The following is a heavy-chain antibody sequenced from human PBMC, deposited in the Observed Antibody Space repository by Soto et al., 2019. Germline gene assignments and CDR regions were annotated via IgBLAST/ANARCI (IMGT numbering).Heavy chain of an antibody. CDR2: IIPMLGVE. Sequence: QVDLVQSGAEMKKPGSSVRVSCKASGVTFSSQAFSWVRQAPGQGLEWVGGIIPMLGVEKYAQNFQGRLKITADASTYPAYMDLSSLASEDTAVYYCARDVGGVALDSWGQGTLVTVS. J-gene: IGHJ4*02. CDR1: GVTFSSQA. CDR3: ARDVGGVALDS. D-gene: IGHD3-16*01. V-gene: IGHV1-69*01.